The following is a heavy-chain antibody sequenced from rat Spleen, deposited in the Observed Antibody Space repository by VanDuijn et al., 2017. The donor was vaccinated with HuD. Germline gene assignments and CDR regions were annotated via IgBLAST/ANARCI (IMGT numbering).Heavy chain of an antibody. CDR1: GFSLISYA. J-gene: IGHJ3*01. CDR3: TRTYGGYTGHWFAY. Sequence: QAQLKESGPGLVQPSQTLSLTCTVSGFSLISYAVNWVRQPPGKGLEWMGGIWGDGRTNYNSALKSRLSISRDTSKSQVFLKRNSLQTEDTAIYFGTRTYGGYTGHWFAYWGQGTLVTVSS. CDR2: IWGDGRT. D-gene: IGHD1-11*01. V-gene: IGHV2-13*01.